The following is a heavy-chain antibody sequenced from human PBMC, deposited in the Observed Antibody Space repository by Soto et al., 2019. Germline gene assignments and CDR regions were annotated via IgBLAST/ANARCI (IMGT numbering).Heavy chain of an antibody. D-gene: IGHD2-15*01. CDR1: GFTFITYA. CDR2: ISGNGGST. Sequence: GGSLRLSCAASGFTFITYAMHWVRQAPGKGLEYVSGISGNGGSTYYANSVKGRFTISRDNSNNTLYLQMNSLRAEDTAVYYCARDPGDIVEVRGYGMDVWGQGTTVTVSS. J-gene: IGHJ6*02. CDR3: ARDPGDIVEVRGYGMDV. V-gene: IGHV3-64*01.